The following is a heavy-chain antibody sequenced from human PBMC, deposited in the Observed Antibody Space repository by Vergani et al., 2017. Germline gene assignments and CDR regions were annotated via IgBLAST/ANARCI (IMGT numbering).Heavy chain of an antibody. Sequence: QVQLVQSGAEVKKPEASVKVSCKASGYTFTGYYMHWVRQAPGQGLEWMGWINPNSGGTNYAQKFQGRVTMTRDTSISTAYMELSRLRSDDTAVYYCARSRPSGGSGVGASGYWGQGTLVTVSS. CDR2: INPNSGGT. CDR1: GYTFTGYY. V-gene: IGHV1-2*02. D-gene: IGHD1-26*01. J-gene: IGHJ4*02. CDR3: ARSRPSGGSGVGASGY.